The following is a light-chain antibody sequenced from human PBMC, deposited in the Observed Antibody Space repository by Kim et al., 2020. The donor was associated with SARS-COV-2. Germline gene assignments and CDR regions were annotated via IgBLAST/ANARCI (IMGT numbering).Light chain of an antibody. V-gene: IGLV3-19*01. J-gene: IGLJ3*02. CDR2: GKN. CDR1: SRRSYY. Sequence: ALGQTVRITCQGDSRRSYYASLYQQKPGQAPVLVIYGKNNRPSGIPDRFSGSSSGNTASLTITGAQAEDEADYYCNSRDSSGNHLVFGGGTKLTVL. CDR3: NSRDSSGNHLV.